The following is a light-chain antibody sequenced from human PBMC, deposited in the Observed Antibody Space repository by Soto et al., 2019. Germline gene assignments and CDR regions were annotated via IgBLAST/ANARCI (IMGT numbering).Light chain of an antibody. CDR3: QQYSNWPET. CDR2: DAS. V-gene: IGKV3-15*01. Sequence: EIVMTQSPATLSVSPGERATLSCRASQSVSSNLAWYQQKVGQAPRLLIYDASTRATGVPARFSGSGSGTEFTLTISSLRSEDFAVYYCQQYSNWPETFGQGTKVDIK. CDR1: QSVSSN. J-gene: IGKJ1*01.